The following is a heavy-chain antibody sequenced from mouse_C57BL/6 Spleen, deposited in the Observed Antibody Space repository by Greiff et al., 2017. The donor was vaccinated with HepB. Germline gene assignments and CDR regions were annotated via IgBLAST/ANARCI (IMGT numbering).Heavy chain of an antibody. Sequence: VQLQQSGAELARPGASVKLSCKASGYTFTSYGISWVKQRTGQGLEWIGEIYPRSGNTYYNEKFKGKATLTADKSSSTAYMELRSLTSEDSAVYFCALDGSSSAWFAYWGQGTLVTVSA. CDR1: GYTFTSYG. J-gene: IGHJ3*01. CDR2: IYPRSGNT. D-gene: IGHD1-1*01. CDR3: ALDGSSSAWFAY. V-gene: IGHV1-81*01.